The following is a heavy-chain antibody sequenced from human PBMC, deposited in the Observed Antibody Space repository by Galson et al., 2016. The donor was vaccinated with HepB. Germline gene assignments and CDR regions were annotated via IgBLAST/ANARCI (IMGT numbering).Heavy chain of an antibody. CDR2: TYYRSKWYN. Sequence: CAISGDSVSSNSAAWNWIRQSPSRGLEWLGRTYYRSKWYNDYAVSVKSRITINPDTSKNQFSLQLNSVTPEDTAVYYCAREDYSSGWPLNWYFDLWCRGTLVSVSS. CDR3: AREDYSSGWPLNWYFDL. J-gene: IGHJ2*01. D-gene: IGHD6-19*01. V-gene: IGHV6-1*01. CDR1: GDSVSSNSAA.